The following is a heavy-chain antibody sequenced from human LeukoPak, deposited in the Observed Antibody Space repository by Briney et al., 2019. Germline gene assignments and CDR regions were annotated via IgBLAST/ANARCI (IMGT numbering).Heavy chain of an antibody. CDR3: ARGYGYSSSWYSPLNWFDP. V-gene: IGHV1-8*03. Sequence: ASVKVSCKASGYTFTSYDINWVRQATGQGLEWMGWMNPNSGNTGYAQKFQGRVTITRNASISTAYMELSSLRSEDTAVYYCARGYGYSSSWYSPLNWFDPWGQGTLVTVSS. J-gene: IGHJ5*02. CDR2: MNPNSGNT. CDR1: GYTFTSYD. D-gene: IGHD6-13*01.